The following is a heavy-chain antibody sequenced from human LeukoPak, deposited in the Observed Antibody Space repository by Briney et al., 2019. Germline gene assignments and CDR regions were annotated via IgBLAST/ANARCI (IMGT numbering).Heavy chain of an antibody. Sequence: SETLSLTCAVYGGSFSGYYWSWIRQPPGKGLEWIGEINHSGSTNYNPSLKSRVTISVDTSKNQFSLKLSSVTAAGTAVCYCARAYCSSTSCAPDYWGQGTLVTVSS. CDR1: GGSFSGYY. CDR3: ARAYCSSTSCAPDY. J-gene: IGHJ4*02. V-gene: IGHV4-34*01. CDR2: INHSGST. D-gene: IGHD2-2*01.